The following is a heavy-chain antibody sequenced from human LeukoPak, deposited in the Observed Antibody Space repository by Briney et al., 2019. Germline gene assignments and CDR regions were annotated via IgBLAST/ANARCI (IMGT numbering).Heavy chain of an antibody. CDR3: ARPIYLLLPDAFDI. D-gene: IGHD2-2*01. CDR1: GHSFTSYW. J-gene: IGHJ3*02. V-gene: IGHV5-51*01. CDR2: IYPGDSGT. Sequence: GESLKISCKGSGHSFTSYWIGWVRQMPGKGLKWMRIIYPGDSGTRYSPSFQGQVTISADKSISTAYLQWSSLKASDTAMYYCARPIYLLLPDAFDIWGQGTMVTVSS.